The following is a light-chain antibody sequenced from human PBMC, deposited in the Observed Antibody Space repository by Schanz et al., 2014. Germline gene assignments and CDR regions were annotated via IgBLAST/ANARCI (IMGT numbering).Light chain of an antibody. CDR1: QSVSSY. V-gene: IGKV3-11*01. CDR2: DTS. CDR3: QQRSNWPPMYS. Sequence: DIVLTQSPATLSLSPGERATLSCRASQSVSSYLAWYQHIPGQAPRLLIYDTSNRATGIPARFSGSGSETDFTLTISSLEPEDFAVYYCQQRSNWPPMYSFGQGTKLEIK. J-gene: IGKJ2*03.